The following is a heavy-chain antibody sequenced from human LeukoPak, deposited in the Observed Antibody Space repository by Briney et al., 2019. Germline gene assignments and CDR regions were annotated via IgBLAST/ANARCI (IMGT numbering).Heavy chain of an antibody. CDR1: GGSISSYY. Sequence: SETLSLTCTVSGGSISSYYWSWIRQPPGKGLEWIGYIYYSGSTNYNPSLKSRVTISVDTSKNQFSLKLSSVTAADTAVYYCARGGDVDTAMVLDYWGQGTLVTVSS. CDR2: IYYSGST. D-gene: IGHD5-18*01. V-gene: IGHV4-59*08. CDR3: ARGGDVDTAMVLDY. J-gene: IGHJ4*02.